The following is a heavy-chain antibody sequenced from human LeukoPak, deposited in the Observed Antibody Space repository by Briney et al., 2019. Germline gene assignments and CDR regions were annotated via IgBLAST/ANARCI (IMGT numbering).Heavy chain of an antibody. Sequence: SETLSLTCAVYGGSFSGYYWSWVRQPPGKGLEWIGEINHSGSTNYNPSLKSRVTMSVDRSKSHFSLKLSSVTAADTAVYYCARGGVGASMGVWGQGTTVTVSS. CDR3: ARGGVGASMGV. CDR1: GGSFSGYY. CDR2: INHSGST. D-gene: IGHD1-26*01. J-gene: IGHJ6*02. V-gene: IGHV4-34*01.